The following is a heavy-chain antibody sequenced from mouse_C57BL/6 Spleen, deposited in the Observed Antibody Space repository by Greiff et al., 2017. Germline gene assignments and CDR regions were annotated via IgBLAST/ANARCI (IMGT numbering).Heavy chain of an antibody. CDR2: IYPGDGDT. Sequence: LQQSGASVKISCKASGYAFSSYWMNWVKQRPGKGLEWIGQIYPGDGDTNYNGKFKGKATLTADKSSSTAYMQLSSLTSEDSAVYFCARSKLPWYFDVWGTGTTVTVSS. V-gene: IGHV1-80*01. CDR1: GYAFSSYW. D-gene: IGHD1-1*01. CDR3: ARSKLPWYFDV. J-gene: IGHJ1*03.